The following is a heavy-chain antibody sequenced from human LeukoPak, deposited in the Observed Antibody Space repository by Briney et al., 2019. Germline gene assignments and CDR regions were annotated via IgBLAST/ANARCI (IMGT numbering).Heavy chain of an antibody. CDR3: ARDYYDSSGYRALDY. V-gene: IGHV1-3*03. CDR1: GYTFTSYA. CDR2: INAGNGNT. J-gene: IGHJ4*02. Sequence: ASVKVSCKASGYTFTSYAMHWVRQAPGQRLEWMGWINAGNGNTKYSQEFQGRVTITRDTSASTAYMELSSLRSEDMAVYYCARDYYDSSGYRALDYWGQGTLVTVSS. D-gene: IGHD3-22*01.